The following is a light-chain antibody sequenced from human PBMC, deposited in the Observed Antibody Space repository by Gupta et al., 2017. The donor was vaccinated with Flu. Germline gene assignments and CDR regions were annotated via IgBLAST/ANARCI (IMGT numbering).Light chain of an antibody. CDR3: LQRTNWSFT. Sequence: DIVLTQSPATLSLSPGETATLSCRASRSLSAYLAWYQQKPGLPPRLLIYDTSKRATGIPARFSASGSGTDFALTISNLEPEDFAVYYCLQRTNWSFTFGPGTKVDIK. J-gene: IGKJ3*01. CDR2: DTS. CDR1: RSLSAY. V-gene: IGKV3-11*01.